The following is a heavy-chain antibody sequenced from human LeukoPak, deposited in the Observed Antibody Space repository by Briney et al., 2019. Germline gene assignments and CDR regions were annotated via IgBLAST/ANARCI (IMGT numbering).Heavy chain of an antibody. CDR3: ARGAVGTTPFDS. J-gene: IGHJ4*02. V-gene: IGHV4-39*01. CDR2: IYSSGST. Sequence: SETLSLTCSVSGVSITSSAYYWGWIRQPPGKGLEWIGSIYSSGSTYYHPSLRSRVTISVDTSKKQISLKLNSMTAADTAVYYCARGAVGTTPFDSWGQGTLVTVSS. CDR1: GVSITSSAYY. D-gene: IGHD1-26*01.